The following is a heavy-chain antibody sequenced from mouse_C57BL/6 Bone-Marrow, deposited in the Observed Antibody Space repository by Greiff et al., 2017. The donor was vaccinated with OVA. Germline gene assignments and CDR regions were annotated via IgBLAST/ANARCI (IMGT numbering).Heavy chain of an antibody. CDR1: GYTFTDSY. V-gene: IGHV1-75*01. Sequence: VQLQQSGPELVKPGASVKISCKASGYTFTDSYINWVKQRPGQGLEWIGWIFPGSGSTYYNEKFKGKATLTVDKSSSTAYMFLSSLTSEDSSVYFCAYGSSPYWYFDVWCTGTTVTVAS. CDR3: AYGSSPYWYFDV. D-gene: IGHD1-1*01. J-gene: IGHJ1*03. CDR2: IFPGSGST.